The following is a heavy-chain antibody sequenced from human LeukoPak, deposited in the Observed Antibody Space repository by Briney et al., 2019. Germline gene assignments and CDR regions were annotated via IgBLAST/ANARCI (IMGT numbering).Heavy chain of an antibody. D-gene: IGHD1-14*01. CDR1: GFTFSSYG. Sequence: GGSLRLSCAASGFTFSSYGMSWVRQAPGKGLEWVSAISGSGGSTYYADSVKGRFTISRDNSKNTLYLQMNSLRAEDTAVYYCAFSGSRYYFDYWGQGTLVTVSS. V-gene: IGHV3-23*01. CDR2: ISGSGGST. J-gene: IGHJ4*02. CDR3: AFSGSRYYFDY.